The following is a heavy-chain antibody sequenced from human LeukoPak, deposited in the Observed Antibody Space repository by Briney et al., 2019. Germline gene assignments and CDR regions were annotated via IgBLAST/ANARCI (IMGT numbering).Heavy chain of an antibody. D-gene: IGHD5-18*01. V-gene: IGHV3-48*03. CDR1: GFTFSSYE. CDR3: ASFGIQLWLSY. Sequence: PGGSLRLSGAASGFTFSSYEMNWVRQAPGKGLEWVSYISSSGSTIYYADSVKGRFTISRDNAKNSLYLQMNSLRAEDTAVYYCASFGIQLWLSYWGRGTLVTVSS. CDR2: ISSSGSTI. J-gene: IGHJ4*02.